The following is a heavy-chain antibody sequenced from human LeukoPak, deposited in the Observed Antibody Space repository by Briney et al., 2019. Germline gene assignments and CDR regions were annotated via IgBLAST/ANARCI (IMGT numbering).Heavy chain of an antibody. CDR2: ISYDGSNK. J-gene: IGHJ4*02. CDR3: AKGLPDAPYYFDY. V-gene: IGHV3-30*18. D-gene: IGHD1-14*01. Sequence: PGGSLRLSCAASGFTFSSYGMHWVRQAPGKGLEWVAVISYDGSNKYYADSVKGRFTISRDNSKNTLYPQMNSLRAEDTAVYYCAKGLPDAPYYFDYWGQGTLVTVSS. CDR1: GFTFSSYG.